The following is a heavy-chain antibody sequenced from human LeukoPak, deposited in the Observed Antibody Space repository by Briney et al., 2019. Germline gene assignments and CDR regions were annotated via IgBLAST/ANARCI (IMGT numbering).Heavy chain of an antibody. V-gene: IGHV1-46*01. CDR2: INPSGGTT. CDR3: AREGSISTVQIDY. Sequence: ASVKVSCKASGYTFSSYYMNWVRRAPGQGLEGMGVINPSGGTTTYAQKFQGRVTMTRDTSTSTVYMELSSLRSEDTAVYYCAREGSISTVQIDYWGQGTLVTVSP. CDR1: GYTFSSYY. D-gene: IGHD2-21*01. J-gene: IGHJ4*02.